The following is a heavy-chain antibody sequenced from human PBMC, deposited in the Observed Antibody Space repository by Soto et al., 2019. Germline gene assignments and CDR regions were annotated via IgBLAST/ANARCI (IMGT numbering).Heavy chain of an antibody. D-gene: IGHD6-13*01. CDR2: ISAYNGNT. CDR3: ARDRGSSWLNWFDP. Sequence: GASVKVSCKASGYTFTSYGSSWVRQAPGQGLEWMGWISAYNGNTNYAQKLQGRVTMTTDTSTSTAYMELRSLRSDDTAVYYCARDRGSSWLNWFDPWGQGTLVTVSS. V-gene: IGHV1-18*01. J-gene: IGHJ5*02. CDR1: GYTFTSYG.